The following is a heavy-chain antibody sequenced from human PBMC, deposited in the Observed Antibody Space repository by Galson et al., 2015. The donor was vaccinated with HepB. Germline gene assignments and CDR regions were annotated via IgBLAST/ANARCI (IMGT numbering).Heavy chain of an antibody. J-gene: IGHJ5*02. Sequence: SLRLSCAASGFTLRNFWMSWVRQAPGKGLEWVSAISGSGGSTYYADSVKGRFTISRDNSKNTLYLQMNSLRAEDTAVYYCAKGSSSGSYLPPNWLDPWGQGTLVTVSS. CDR1: GFTLRNFW. CDR2: ISGSGGST. V-gene: IGHV3-23*01. CDR3: AKGSSSGSYLPPNWLDP. D-gene: IGHD3-10*01.